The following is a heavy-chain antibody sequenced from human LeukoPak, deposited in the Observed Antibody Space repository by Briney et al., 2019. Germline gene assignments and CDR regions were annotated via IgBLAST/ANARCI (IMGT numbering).Heavy chain of an antibody. V-gene: IGHV1-69*04. Sequence: SVKVSCKASGGSFSSYAISWVRQAPGQGLEWMGRIIPIFGIANYAQKFQGRVTITADKSTSTAYMELSSLRSEDTAVYYCARGTGGAYYFDYWGQGTLVTVSS. D-gene: IGHD3-10*01. CDR2: IIPIFGIA. CDR1: GGSFSSYA. J-gene: IGHJ4*02. CDR3: ARGTGGAYYFDY.